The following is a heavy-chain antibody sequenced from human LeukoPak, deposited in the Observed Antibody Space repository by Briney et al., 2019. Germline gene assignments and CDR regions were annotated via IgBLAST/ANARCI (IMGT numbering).Heavy chain of an antibody. CDR1: GGSISSYY. CDR2: IYTSGST. V-gene: IGHV4-4*09. Sequence: SETLSLTCTVSGGSISSYYWSWIRQPPGKGPEWIGYIYTSGSTNYNPSLKSRVTISVDTSKNQFSLKLSSVTAADTAVYYCATRKKRWLQFVDYYYYYMDVWGKGTTVTVSS. J-gene: IGHJ6*03. D-gene: IGHD5-24*01. CDR3: ATRKKRWLQFVDYYYYYMDV.